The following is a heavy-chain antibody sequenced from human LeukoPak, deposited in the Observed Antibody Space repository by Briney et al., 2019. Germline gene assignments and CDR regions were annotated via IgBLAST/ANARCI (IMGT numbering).Heavy chain of an antibody. J-gene: IGHJ5*02. CDR3: ARGLSGDYVPDNWFDP. CDR2: INHSGST. D-gene: IGHD4-17*01. V-gene: IGHV4-34*01. Sequence: SETLSLTCAVYGGSFSGYYWSWIRQPPGKGLEWIGEINHSGSTNYNPSLKSRVTISVDTSKNQFPLKLSSVTAADTAVYYCARGLSGDYVPDNWFDPWGQGTLVTVSS. CDR1: GGSFSGYY.